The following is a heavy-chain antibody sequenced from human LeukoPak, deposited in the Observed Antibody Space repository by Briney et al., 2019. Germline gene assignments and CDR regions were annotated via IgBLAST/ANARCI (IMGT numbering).Heavy chain of an antibody. CDR3: AGGNSPVDY. V-gene: IGHV4-34*01. CDR1: GGSIRSYY. D-gene: IGHD2/OR15-2a*01. CDR2: INHSGST. Sequence: SETLSLTCSVSGGSIRSYYWSWIHQPPGKGLEWIGEINHSGSTNYNPSLKSRVTISVDTSKNQFSLKLSSVTAADTAVYYCAGGNSPVDYWGQGTLVTVSS. J-gene: IGHJ4*02.